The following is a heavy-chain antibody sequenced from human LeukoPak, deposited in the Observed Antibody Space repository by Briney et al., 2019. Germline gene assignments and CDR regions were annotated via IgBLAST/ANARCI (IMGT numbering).Heavy chain of an antibody. V-gene: IGHV3-23*01. CDR2: ISGSGGST. CDR3: AKDRLPLTMIVPDY. CDR1: GFTFSSYG. Sequence: PGGSLRLSCAASGFTFSSYGMSWVRQAPGKGLEWVSAISGSGGSTYYADSVKGRFTISRDNSKNTLYLQMNSLRAEDTAVYYCAKDRLPLTMIVPDYWGQGTLVTVSS. J-gene: IGHJ4*02. D-gene: IGHD3-22*01.